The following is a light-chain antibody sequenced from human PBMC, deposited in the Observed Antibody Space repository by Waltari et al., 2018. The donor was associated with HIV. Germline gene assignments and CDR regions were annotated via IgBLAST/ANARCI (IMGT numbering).Light chain of an antibody. V-gene: IGLV1-40*01. CDR3: QSYDSSLSAYVV. CDR1: SPNIGAGYD. CDR2: ANI. J-gene: IGLJ2*01. Sequence: QSVLTQPPSVSGAPGQRVTIPCTGTSPNIGAGYDVPWYQQLPGTAPKLLIYANIHRPSGVPDRFSVSKSATSASLAITGLQAEDEADYFCQSYDSSLSAYVVFGGGTKLTVL.